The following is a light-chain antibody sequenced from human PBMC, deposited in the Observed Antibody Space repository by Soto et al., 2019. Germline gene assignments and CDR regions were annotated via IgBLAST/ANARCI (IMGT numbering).Light chain of an antibody. J-gene: IGKJ5*01. V-gene: IGKV1-5*01. Sequence: GDRVTVTCRASQSINTWLAWYQQKPGKAPKLLIYDASSLQSGVPSRFTGCGSGTEFTLTISSLQPEDSATYYCQQRNGYPITFGQGTRLEIK. CDR3: QQRNGYPIT. CDR1: QSINTW. CDR2: DAS.